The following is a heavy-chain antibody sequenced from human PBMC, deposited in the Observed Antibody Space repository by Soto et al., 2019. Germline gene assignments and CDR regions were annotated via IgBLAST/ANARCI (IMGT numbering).Heavy chain of an antibody. CDR2: ISSSSSYI. J-gene: IGHJ4*02. CDR3: ARDRGVTVFDY. CDR1: GFTFSSYS. D-gene: IGHD3-10*01. Sequence: EVQLVESGGGLVKPGGSLRLSCAASGFTFSSYSMNWVRQAPGKGLEWVSSISSSSSYIYSADSVKGRFTISRDNAKKSPYLQMNSLRAEDTAVYYCARDRGVTVFDYWGQGTLVTVSS. V-gene: IGHV3-21*01.